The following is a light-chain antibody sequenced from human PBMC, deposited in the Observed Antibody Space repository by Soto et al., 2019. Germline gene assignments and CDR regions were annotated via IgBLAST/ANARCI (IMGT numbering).Light chain of an antibody. Sequence: EIVLTQSPGTLSLSPGERATLSCRASQSVSSSYLAWFQQKLGQAPRLLIYGASSRATGIPDRFSGSGSGTDFTLPISRLEPEDFAVYYCQLYRSSPPITFGQGTRLEIK. CDR1: QSVSSSY. J-gene: IGKJ5*01. V-gene: IGKV3-20*01. CDR2: GAS. CDR3: QLYRSSPPIT.